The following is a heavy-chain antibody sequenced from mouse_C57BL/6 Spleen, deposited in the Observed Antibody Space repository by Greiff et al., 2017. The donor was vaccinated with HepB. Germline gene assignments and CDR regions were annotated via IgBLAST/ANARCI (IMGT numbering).Heavy chain of an antibody. CDR1: GYTFTSYW. CDR2: IDPSDSET. CDR3: ARAIYYCGHWYFDV. Sequence: QVQLQQPGAELVRPGSSVKLSCKASGYTFTSYWMHWVKQRPIQGLEWIGNIDPSDSETHYNQKFKDKATLTVDKSSSTAYMQLSSLTSEDSAVYFCARAIYYCGHWYFDVWGTGTTVTVSS. D-gene: IGHD1-1*01. J-gene: IGHJ1*03. V-gene: IGHV1-52*01.